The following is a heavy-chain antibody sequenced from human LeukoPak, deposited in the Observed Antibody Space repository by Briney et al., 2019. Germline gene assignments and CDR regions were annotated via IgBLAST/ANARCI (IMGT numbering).Heavy chain of an antibody. CDR1: VFMWHDYG. J-gene: IGHJ5*02. V-gene: IGHV3-20*04. Sequence: GGSLRLSCAAWVFMWHDYGMTWVRQGPGKGLEWVSSIDWNGLNTGHSDPVKGRFTISRENAKNSLHLQMNSLRAEDTTVYFCARSEAAAGDYLDLWGQGTLVTVSS. D-gene: IGHD6-13*01. CDR2: IDWNGLNT. CDR3: ARSEAAAGDYLDL.